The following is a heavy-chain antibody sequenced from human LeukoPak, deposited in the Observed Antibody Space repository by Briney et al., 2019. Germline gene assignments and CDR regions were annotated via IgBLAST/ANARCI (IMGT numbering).Heavy chain of an antibody. CDR2: IYYSGNT. CDR1: GGSISSGDYY. V-gene: IGHV4-30-4*01. CDR3: ARDQNKYDSSGYYYYQYGMDV. Sequence: PSQTLSLTCTVSGGSISSGDYYWTWIRQPPGKGLEWIGYIYYSGNTHYNPSLKSRAFISVGTAKNPFSLNLSSVTAADTAVYYCARDQNKYDSSGYYYYQYGMDVWGQGTTVTVSS. D-gene: IGHD3-22*01. J-gene: IGHJ6*02.